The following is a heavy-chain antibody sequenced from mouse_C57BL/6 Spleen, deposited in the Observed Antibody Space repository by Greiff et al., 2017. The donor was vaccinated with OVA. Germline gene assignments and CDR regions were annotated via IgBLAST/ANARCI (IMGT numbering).Heavy chain of an antibody. Sequence: QVQLKQPGAELVKPGASVKLSCKASGYTFTSYWMHWVKQRPGRGLEWIGRIDTTSGGTKYNEQLKSKATLNVDRPSSTAYMQLSSLTSEDSAVDYCARGGYGYYPYWGQGTVVTVSA. V-gene: IGHV1-72*01. CDR3: ARGGYGYYPY. CDR1: GYTFTSYW. D-gene: IGHD2-3*01. J-gene: IGHJ3*01. CDR2: IDTTSGGT.